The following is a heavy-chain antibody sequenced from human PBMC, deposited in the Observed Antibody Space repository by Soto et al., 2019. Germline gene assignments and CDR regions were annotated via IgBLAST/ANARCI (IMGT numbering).Heavy chain of an antibody. CDR1: GYTFTGYY. CDR3: ARAVIIVGPAAIITVSAEFDY. CDR2: INPNSGGT. J-gene: IGHJ4*02. D-gene: IGHD2-2*02. V-gene: IGHV1-2*02. Sequence: ASVKVSCKASGYTFTGYYMHWVRQAPGQGLEWMGWINPNSGGTNYAQKFQGRVTMTRDTSISTAYMELSRLRSDDTAVYYCARAVIIVGPAAIITVSAEFDYWGQGTLVTVSS.